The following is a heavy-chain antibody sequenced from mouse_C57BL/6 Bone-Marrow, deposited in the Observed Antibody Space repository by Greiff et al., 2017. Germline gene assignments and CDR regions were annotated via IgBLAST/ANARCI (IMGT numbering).Heavy chain of an antibody. CDR1: GYTFTSYT. V-gene: IGHV1-4*01. J-gene: IGHJ3*01. CDR2: INPSSGYT. CDR3: ARHPRRGFAY. Sequence: VQLQESGAELARPGASVKMSCKASGYTFTSYTMHWVKQRPGQGLEWIGYINPSSGYTKYNQKFKDKATLTADKSSSTAYMQLSSLTSEDSAVYYCARHPRRGFAYWGQGTLVTVSA.